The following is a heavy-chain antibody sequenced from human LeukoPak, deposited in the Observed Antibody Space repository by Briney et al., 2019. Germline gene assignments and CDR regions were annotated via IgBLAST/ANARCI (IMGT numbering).Heavy chain of an antibody. Sequence: PSETLSLTCTVSGGSISSYYWSWIRQPPGKGLEWIGSIYHSGSTYYNPSLKSRVTISVDTSKNQFSLKLSSVTAADTAVYYCARFVDTAMVGYWGQGTLVTVSS. J-gene: IGHJ4*02. V-gene: IGHV4-59*08. CDR2: IYHSGST. CDR3: ARFVDTAMVGY. CDR1: GGSISSYY. D-gene: IGHD5-18*01.